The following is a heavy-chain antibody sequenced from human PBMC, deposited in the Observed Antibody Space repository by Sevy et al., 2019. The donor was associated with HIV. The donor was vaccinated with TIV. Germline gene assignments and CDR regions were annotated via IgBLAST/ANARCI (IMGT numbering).Heavy chain of an antibody. CDR2: ISSDGINH. CDR1: GFNFQTFG. J-gene: IGHJ4*02. Sequence: GGSLRLSCSAFGFNFQTFGMHWVRQAPGKGPEWLAVISSDGINHNYAASVKGRFTIYRDNSKSLLFLQMNSLTPNDTAVYFCTKESLRGTYIRGDFDHWGQGTLATVSS. D-gene: IGHD3-10*02. V-gene: IGHV3-30*18. CDR3: TKESLRGTYIRGDFDH.